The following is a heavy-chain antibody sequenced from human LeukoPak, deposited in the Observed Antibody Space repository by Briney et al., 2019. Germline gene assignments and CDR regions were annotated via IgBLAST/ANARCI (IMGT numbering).Heavy chain of an antibody. CDR3: AKDRERNSAPNFDY. CDR2: IWYDGSNK. J-gene: IGHJ4*02. Sequence: GGSLRLSCAASGFTVSSNYMSWVRQAPGKGLEWVAVIWYDGSNKYYADSVKGRFTISRDNSKNTLYLQMNSLRAEDTAVYYCAKDRERNSAPNFDYWGQGTLVTVSS. V-gene: IGHV3-33*06. D-gene: IGHD3-10*01. CDR1: GFTVSSNY.